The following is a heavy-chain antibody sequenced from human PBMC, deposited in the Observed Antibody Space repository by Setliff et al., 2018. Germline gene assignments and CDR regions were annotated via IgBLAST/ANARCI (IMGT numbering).Heavy chain of an antibody. CDR1: GGSIGPHY. Sequence: PSETLSLTCTVSGGSIGPHYWSWIRQAPGKGLEWIGHIFYSDTAKYNPSLESRATISVDSSKNQFSLKLRSVTAADTAVYYCARDRATVIRGVTSFFYYYMDVWGGGTTVTVSS. CDR2: IFYSDTA. V-gene: IGHV4-59*11. D-gene: IGHD3-10*01. CDR3: ARDRATVIRGVTSFFYYYMDV. J-gene: IGHJ6*03.